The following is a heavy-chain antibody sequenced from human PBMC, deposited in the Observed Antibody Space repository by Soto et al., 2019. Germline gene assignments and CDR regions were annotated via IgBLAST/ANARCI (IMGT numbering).Heavy chain of an antibody. V-gene: IGHV4-61*08. D-gene: IGHD5-18*01. CDR2: IYYSGST. CDR3: AGGYSYGIYYYYYYGMDV. J-gene: IGHJ6*02. Sequence: PSETLSLTCTVSGGSISSGGYYWSWIRQPPGKGLEWIGYIYYSGSTNYNPSLKSRVTISVDTSKNQFSLKLSSVTAADTAVYYCAGGYSYGIYYYYYYGMDVWGQGTTVTVSS. CDR1: GGSISSGGYY.